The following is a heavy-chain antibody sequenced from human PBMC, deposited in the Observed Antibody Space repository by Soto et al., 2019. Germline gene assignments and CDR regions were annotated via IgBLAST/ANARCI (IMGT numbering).Heavy chain of an antibody. J-gene: IGHJ3*02. D-gene: IGHD5-12*01. CDR3: AREMATVMGDACDI. CDR2: IWYDGSTK. V-gene: IGHV3-33*01. CDR1: GFTFSSDG. Sequence: QVQLVESGGCLVQPGRSLRLSCAASGFTFSSDGMPWVRQAPGKGRAWEAGIWYDGSTKYYADSVKGRFTISRDNSKNTLYLQMNSLRAEDTAVYYCAREMATVMGDACDIWGQGTMVTVSS.